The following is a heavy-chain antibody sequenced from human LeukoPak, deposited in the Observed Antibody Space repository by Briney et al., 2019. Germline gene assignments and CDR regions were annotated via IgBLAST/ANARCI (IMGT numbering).Heavy chain of an antibody. CDR1: GFTFTSSA. CDR2: IVVGSGNT. CDR3: ATPAVGATRAMGLLDY. D-gene: IGHD1-26*01. J-gene: IGHJ4*02. V-gene: IGHV1-58*02. Sequence: GASVKVSCKASGFTFTSSAMQWVRQARGQRLEWIGWIVVGSGNTNYAQKFQERVTMTEDTSTDTAYMELSSLRSEDTAVYYCATPAVGATRAMGLLDYWGQGTLVTVSS.